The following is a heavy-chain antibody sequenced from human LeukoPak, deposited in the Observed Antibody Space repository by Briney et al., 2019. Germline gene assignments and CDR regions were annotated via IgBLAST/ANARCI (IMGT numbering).Heavy chain of an antibody. CDR3: ARAGHGARLWLLN. J-gene: IGHJ4*02. D-gene: IGHD3-10*01. CDR1: GYTFSSYY. Sequence: ASVKVSCKASGYTFSSYYIHWVRQAPGQGLEWMGSIMPIFNTTNYAQRFQGRLTITADESTSTAYMDLTSVSSEDTAVYYCARAGHGARLWLLNWGQGTLVTVSS. V-gene: IGHV1-69*13. CDR2: IMPIFNTT.